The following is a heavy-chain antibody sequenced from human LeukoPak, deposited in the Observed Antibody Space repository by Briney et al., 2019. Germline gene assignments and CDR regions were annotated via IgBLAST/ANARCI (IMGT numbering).Heavy chain of an antibody. V-gene: IGHV3-53*01. J-gene: IGHJ4*02. CDR1: GFTVSSNY. Sequence: GGSLRLSCAASGFTVSSNYMNWVRQAPGKGLEWVSVIYSGGSAYYADSVKGRFTISRDNSKNTLFLQMNSLRAEDTAVYYCAREAVTRNYFDYWGQGTLVTVSS. D-gene: IGHD4-17*01. CDR2: IYSGGSA. CDR3: AREAVTRNYFDY.